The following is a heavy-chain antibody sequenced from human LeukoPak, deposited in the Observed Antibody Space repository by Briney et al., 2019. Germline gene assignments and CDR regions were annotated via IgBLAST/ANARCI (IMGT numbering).Heavy chain of an antibody. V-gene: IGHV1-8*03. D-gene: IGHD6-6*01. Sequence: ASVKGSCKASGYTFTSYDINWVRQATGQGLEWMGWMNPNSGNTGYAQKFQGRVTITRNTSISTAYMELSSLRSEDTAVYYCAKGRIAGDFDYRGQGTLVTVSS. CDR2: MNPNSGNT. CDR1: GYTFTSYD. CDR3: AKGRIAGDFDY. J-gene: IGHJ4*02.